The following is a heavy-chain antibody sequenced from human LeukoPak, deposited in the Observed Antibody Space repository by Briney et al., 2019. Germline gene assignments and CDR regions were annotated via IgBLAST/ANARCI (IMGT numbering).Heavy chain of an antibody. CDR1: GYTFTGHY. Sequence: ASVKVSCKASGYTFTGHYMHWVRQAPGQGLEWMGWINANTGDTNYAQKFQDRVSMTRDTSINTAYMELHRLRSDDTALYYCARGSLAIFDWLDSWGQGTLVTVSS. CDR2: INANTGDT. V-gene: IGHV1-2*02. J-gene: IGHJ5*01. CDR3: ARGSLAIFDWLDS. D-gene: IGHD3-3*02.